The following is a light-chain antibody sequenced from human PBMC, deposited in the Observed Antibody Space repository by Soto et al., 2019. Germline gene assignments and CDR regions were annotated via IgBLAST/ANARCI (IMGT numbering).Light chain of an antibody. CDR3: QQYGSSGT. CDR2: GAS. V-gene: IGKV3-20*01. J-gene: IGKJ1*01. Sequence: EIVLTQSPGTLSLSPGERATLSCRASQSVSSRLLAWYRQRPGQAPRLLIYGASSRATGIPDRFSGSGSGTDFTLTISRLDPEDFAVYYCQQYGSSGTFGQGTKVDIK. CDR1: QSVSSRL.